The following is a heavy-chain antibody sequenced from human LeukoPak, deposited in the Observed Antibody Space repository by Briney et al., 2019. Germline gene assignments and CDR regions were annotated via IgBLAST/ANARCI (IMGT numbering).Heavy chain of an antibody. CDR3: ARGSHYRNMYKDY. J-gene: IGHJ4*02. D-gene: IGHD1-14*01. CDR1: GFTLSSYA. Sequence: PGGSLRLSCAASGFTLSSYAMSWVRQVPGKGLEWVSLISGSGSSTYYADSVKGRFTISRDNSKNTLFLQMNNLRAEDTAVYYCARGSHYRNMYKDYWGQGTLVTVSS. CDR2: ISGSGSST. V-gene: IGHV3-23*01.